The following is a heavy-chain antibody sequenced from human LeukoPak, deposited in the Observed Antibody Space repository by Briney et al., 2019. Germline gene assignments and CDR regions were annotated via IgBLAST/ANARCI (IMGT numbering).Heavy chain of an antibody. V-gene: IGHV3-23*01. Sequence: GGSLRLSCAASGFTFSSYAMSWVRQSPGKGLEWVSAISGSGGNTYSADSVKGRCTISRDNSLQTLFLHMNSLRAEDTAVYYCARGMSATSGYLELEYWGQGALVTVSS. CDR3: ARGMSATSGYLELEY. CDR1: GFTFSSYA. D-gene: IGHD3-22*01. J-gene: IGHJ4*02. CDR2: ISGSGGNT.